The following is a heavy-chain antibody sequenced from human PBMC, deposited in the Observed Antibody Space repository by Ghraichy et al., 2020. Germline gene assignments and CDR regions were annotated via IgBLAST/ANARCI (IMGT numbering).Heavy chain of an antibody. CDR3: AKCRIYEGYYYGMDV. Sequence: GESLRLSCAASGFTFSSYAMSWVRQAPGKGLEWVSAISGSGGSTYYADSVKGRFTISRDNSKNTLYLQMNSLRAEDTAVYYCAKCRIYEGYYYGMDVWGQGTTVTVSS. J-gene: IGHJ6*02. D-gene: IGHD2-15*01. CDR1: GFTFSSYA. CDR2: ISGSGGST. V-gene: IGHV3-23*01.